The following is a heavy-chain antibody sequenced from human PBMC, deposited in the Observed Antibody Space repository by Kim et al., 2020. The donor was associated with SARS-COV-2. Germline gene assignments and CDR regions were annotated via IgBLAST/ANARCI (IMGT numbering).Heavy chain of an antibody. J-gene: IGHJ5*02. CDR1: GGSVSSGSYY. D-gene: IGHD1-26*01. Sequence: SETLSLTCTVSGGSVSSGSYYWSWIRQPPGKGLEWIGYIYYSGSTNYNPSLKSRVTISVDTSKNQFSLKLSSVTAADTAVYYCARDSGSYGGSWFDPWGQGTLVTVSS. CDR2: IYYSGST. V-gene: IGHV4-61*01. CDR3: ARDSGSYGGSWFDP.